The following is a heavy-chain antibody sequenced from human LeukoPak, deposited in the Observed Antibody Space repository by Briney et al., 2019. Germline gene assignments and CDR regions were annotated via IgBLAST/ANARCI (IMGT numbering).Heavy chain of an antibody. CDR3: ARGGGARIFDGWFDP. CDR2: IYTSGST. D-gene: IGHD1-26*01. CDR1: GASISSYY. V-gene: IGHV4-4*07. J-gene: IGHJ5*02. Sequence: NSSETLSLTCTVSGASISSYYWSRIRQPAGKGLEWIGRIYTSGSTNYNPSLKSRVTMSVDTSKNQFSLKVSSVTAADTAVYYCARGGGARIFDGWFDPWGQGTLVTVSS.